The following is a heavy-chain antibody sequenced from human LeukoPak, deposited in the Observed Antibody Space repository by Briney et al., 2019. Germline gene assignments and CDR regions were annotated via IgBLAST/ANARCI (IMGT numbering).Heavy chain of an antibody. J-gene: IGHJ6*03. Sequence: SETLSLTCTVSGGSIHNYYWSGVRQPPGKGLEGIGYIYYSGSTNYKPSLQSRVTISVDTSKNQFSLKVISVTAADTAVYYCARGGVAAVGTSLDPYYYYYIDVWGKGTTVTVSS. CDR2: IYYSGST. D-gene: IGHD6-13*01. CDR1: GGSIHNYY. CDR3: ARGGVAAVGTSLDPYYYYYIDV. V-gene: IGHV4-59*01.